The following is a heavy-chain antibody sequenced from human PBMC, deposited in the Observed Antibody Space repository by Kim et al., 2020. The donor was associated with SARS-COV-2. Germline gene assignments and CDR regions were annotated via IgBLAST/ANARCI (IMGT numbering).Heavy chain of an antibody. CDR2: THYSGST. Sequence: SETLSLTCTVSGDSINTYYWSWIRQPPGKGLEWIAYTHYSGSTNYNPSLKSRVTISIDTSKNQLSLTLTSVTAADTAVYYRARHYASGTYPLDYWGQGTL. J-gene: IGHJ4*02. D-gene: IGHD3-10*01. CDR1: GDSINTYY. V-gene: IGHV4-59*08. CDR3: ARHYASGTYPLDY.